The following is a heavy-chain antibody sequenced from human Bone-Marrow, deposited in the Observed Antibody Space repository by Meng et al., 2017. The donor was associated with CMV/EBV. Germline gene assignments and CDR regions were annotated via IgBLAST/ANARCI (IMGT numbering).Heavy chain of an antibody. D-gene: IGHD1-1*01. Sequence: VLLVEFGGTSVKPGGPLSFSCAGSGFNFSNAWMSWVRQAPGKGLEWVGRIKSKTDGETADYNAPVKGRFTISRDDSKNTLYLQMNSLKTEDTAIYYCIWNDLGDYWGQGTLVTVSS. V-gene: IGHV3-15*02. J-gene: IGHJ4*02. CDR3: IWNDLGDY. CDR2: IKSKTDGETA. CDR1: GFNFSNAW.